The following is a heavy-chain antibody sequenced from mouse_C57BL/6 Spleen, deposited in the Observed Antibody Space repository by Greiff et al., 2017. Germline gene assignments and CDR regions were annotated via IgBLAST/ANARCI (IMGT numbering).Heavy chain of an antibody. D-gene: IGHD1-1*01. CDR1: GYTFTGYW. CDR3: ARGGAYGSSPPFDY. V-gene: IGHV1-9*01. J-gene: IGHJ2*01. Sequence: SGAELMKPGASVKLSCKATGYTFTGYWIEWVKQRPGHGLEWIGEILPGSGSTNYNEKFKGKATLTADKSSSTAYMQLSSLTSEDSAVYFCARGGAYGSSPPFDYWGQGTTLTVSS. CDR2: ILPGSGST.